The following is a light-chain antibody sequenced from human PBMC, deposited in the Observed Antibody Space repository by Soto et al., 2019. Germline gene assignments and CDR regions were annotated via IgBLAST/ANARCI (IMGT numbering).Light chain of an antibody. CDR1: QSISGY. V-gene: IGKV3-20*01. CDR2: AAS. CDR3: QQYSSPPQT. J-gene: IGKJ1*01. Sequence: EIVMTQSPATLSLSPGERATLSCRASQSISGYLAWYQQKVGQAPRLLIFAASNRATGIPDRFSGSGSGTDFTLTISRLEPEDFAMYFCQQYSSPPQTFGQGTKVDIK.